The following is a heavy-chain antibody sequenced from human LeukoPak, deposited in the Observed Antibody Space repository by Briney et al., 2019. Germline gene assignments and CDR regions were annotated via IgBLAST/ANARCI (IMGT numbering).Heavy chain of an antibody. D-gene: IGHD3-3*01. CDR1: GGSISSGGYY. CDR2: IYYSGST. J-gene: IGHJ5*02. V-gene: IGHV4-31*03. Sequence: SETLSLTCTVSGGSISSGGYYRSWIRQHPGKGLEWIGYIYYSGSTYYNPSLKSRVTISVDTSKNQFSLKLSSVTAADTAVYYCASSLVWGRSGYYRANWFDPWGQGTLVTVSS. CDR3: ASSLVWGRSGYYRANWFDP.